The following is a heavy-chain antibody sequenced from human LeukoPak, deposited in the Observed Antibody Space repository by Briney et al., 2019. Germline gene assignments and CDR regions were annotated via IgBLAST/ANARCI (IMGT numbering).Heavy chain of an antibody. CDR3: ARVRHDYGDLNWFDP. Sequence: SETLSLTCTVSGGSISSSSYYWGWIRQPPGKGLEWIGSIYYSGSTYYNPSLKSRVTISVDTSKNQFSLKLSSVTAADTAVYYCARVRHDYGDLNWFDPWGRGTLVTVSS. CDR2: IYYSGST. J-gene: IGHJ5*02. V-gene: IGHV4-39*07. CDR1: GGSISSSSYY. D-gene: IGHD4-17*01.